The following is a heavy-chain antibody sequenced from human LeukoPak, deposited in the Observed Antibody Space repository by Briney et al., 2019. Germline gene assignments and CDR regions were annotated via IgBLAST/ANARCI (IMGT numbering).Heavy chain of an antibody. V-gene: IGHV3-23*01. Sequence: PGGSLRLSCAASGFTFSSYAMSWVRQAPGKGLEWVSAISGSGGSTYYADSVKGRFTISRDNSKNTLYLQMNSLRAEDTAVYYCAKDLDDYGDYPNAFDIWGQGTMVTVSS. CDR1: GFTFSSYA. CDR3: AKDLDDYGDYPNAFDI. J-gene: IGHJ3*02. CDR2: ISGSGGST. D-gene: IGHD4-17*01.